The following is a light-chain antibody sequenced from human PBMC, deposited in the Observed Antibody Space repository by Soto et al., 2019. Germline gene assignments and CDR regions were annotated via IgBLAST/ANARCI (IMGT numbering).Light chain of an antibody. V-gene: IGKV1-39*01. J-gene: IGKJ1*01. CDR2: AGS. CDR1: QSIRSY. Sequence: DIQMTQSPSSLSASVGDRVTITCRARQSIRSYLNWYQQKPVKAPTLLIYAGSSLQSVGRSRLSGSGSGADFTLTRSCRHSQGFGTYYCHQSYSTPRTFGPGPTV. CDR3: HQSYSTPRT.